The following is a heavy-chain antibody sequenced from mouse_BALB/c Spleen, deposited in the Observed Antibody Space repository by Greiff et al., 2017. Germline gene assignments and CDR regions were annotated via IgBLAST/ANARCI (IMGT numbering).Heavy chain of an antibody. CDR3: ARNRGYDGFAY. J-gene: IGHJ3*01. D-gene: IGHD2-2*01. Sequence: EVHLVESGGGLVQPGGSLRLSFTDYYMSWVRQPPGKALEWLGFIRNKANGYTTEYSASVKGRFTISRDNSQSILYLQMNTLRAEDRATYYCARNRGYDGFAYWGQGTLVTVSA. CDR2: IRNKANGYTT. V-gene: IGHV7-3*02. CDR1: TDYY.